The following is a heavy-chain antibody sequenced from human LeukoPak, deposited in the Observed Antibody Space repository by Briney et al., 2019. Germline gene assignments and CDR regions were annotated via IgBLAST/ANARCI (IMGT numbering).Heavy chain of an antibody. CDR1: GGSVSSSSYY. Sequence: SETLSLTCTVSGGSVSSSSYYWGWIRQPPRTGLEWIGSIFYSGSTYYNPSLKSRVTISVDTSKNQFSLKLSSVTAADTAVYYCVRHSAYSSSSNLDPWGQGTLVTVSS. J-gene: IGHJ5*02. CDR3: VRHSAYSSSSNLDP. V-gene: IGHV4-39*01. D-gene: IGHD6-6*01. CDR2: IFYSGST.